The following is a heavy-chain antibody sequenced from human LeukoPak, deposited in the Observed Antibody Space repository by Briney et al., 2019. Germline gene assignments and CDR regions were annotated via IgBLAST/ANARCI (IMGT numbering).Heavy chain of an antibody. Sequence: GRSLRLSCAASGFTFSNYPMHWVRQAPGKGLEWVAVISYDESNQYYADSVKGRFTISRDNSRKTLYLQMNSLRPEDTATYYCARDLRADSSGWYACDYWGQGTLATVSS. CDR3: ARDLRADSSGWYACDY. V-gene: IGHV3-30-3*01. CDR1: GFTFSNYP. J-gene: IGHJ4*02. D-gene: IGHD6-19*01. CDR2: ISYDESNQ.